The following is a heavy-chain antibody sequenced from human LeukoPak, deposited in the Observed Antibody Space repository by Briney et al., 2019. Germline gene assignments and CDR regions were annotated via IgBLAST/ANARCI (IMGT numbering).Heavy chain of an antibody. Sequence: PGGSRRLSCAASGFTFSSYEMNWVRQAPGKGLQWVSDISSSGTTIYYADSVKGRFTISRDNAKNSLYLQMNSLRAEDTAVYYCARKYCSTTSCLFDNWGQGTLVTVSS. CDR3: ARKYCSTTSCLFDN. J-gene: IGHJ4*02. CDR1: GFTFSSYE. CDR2: ISSSGTTI. V-gene: IGHV3-48*03. D-gene: IGHD2-2*01.